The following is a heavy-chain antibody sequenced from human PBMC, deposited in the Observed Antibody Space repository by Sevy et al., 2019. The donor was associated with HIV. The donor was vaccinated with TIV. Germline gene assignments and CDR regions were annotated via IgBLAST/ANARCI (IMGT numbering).Heavy chain of an antibody. CDR1: GYTFTSYG. D-gene: IGHD1-7*01. CDR2: ISAYNGNT. CDR3: ARYGITGTGSYYYYYMDV. V-gene: IGHV1-18*01. J-gene: IGHJ6*03. Sequence: ASVKVSCKASGYTFTSYGISWVRQAPGQGLEWMGWISAYNGNTNYAQKLQGRVTMTTDTSTSTACMELRSLRSDDTAVNYCARYGITGTGSYYYYYMDVWGKGTTVTVSS.